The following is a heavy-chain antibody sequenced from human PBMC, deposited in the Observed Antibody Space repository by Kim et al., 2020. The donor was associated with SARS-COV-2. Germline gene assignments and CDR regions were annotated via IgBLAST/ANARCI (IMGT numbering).Heavy chain of an antibody. J-gene: IGHJ6*02. V-gene: IGHV4-34*01. CDR1: GGSFSGYY. D-gene: IGHD1-26*01. Sequence: SETLSLTCAVYGGSFSGYYWSWIRQPPGKGLEWIGEINHSGSTNYNPSLKSRVTISVDTSKNQFSLKLSSVTAADTAVYYCATAREVYGMDVWGQGTTVTVSS. CDR2: INHSGST. CDR3: ATAREVYGMDV.